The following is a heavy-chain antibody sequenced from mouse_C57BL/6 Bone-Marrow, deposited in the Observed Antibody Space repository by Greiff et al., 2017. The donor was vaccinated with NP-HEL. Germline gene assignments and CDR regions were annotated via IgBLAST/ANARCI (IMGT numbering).Heavy chain of an antibody. CDR3: TRTYYGSSYVPYWYFDV. J-gene: IGHJ1*03. V-gene: IGHV1-15*01. D-gene: IGHD1-1*01. CDR2: IDPETGGT. CDR1: GYTFTDYE. Sequence: QVQLKESGAELVRPGASVTLSCKASGYTFTDYEMHWVKQTPVHGLEWIGAIDPETGGTAYNQKFKGKAILTADKSSSTAYMELRSLTSEDSAVYYCTRTYYGSSYVPYWYFDVWGTGTTVTVSS.